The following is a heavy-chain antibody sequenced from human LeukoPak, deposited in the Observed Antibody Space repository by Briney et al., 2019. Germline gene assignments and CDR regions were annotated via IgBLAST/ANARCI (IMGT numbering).Heavy chain of an antibody. Sequence: SETLSLTCTVSGGSISSSSYYWGWIRQPPGKGLEWIGSIYYTRSTYYNPSLKSRVTISVDTSKNQFSLKLSSVTAADTAVYSCARQGDSGSYYAPFDYWGQGTQVTVSS. CDR3: ARQGDSGSYYAPFDY. V-gene: IGHV4-39*01. D-gene: IGHD1-26*01. CDR2: IYYTRST. J-gene: IGHJ4*02. CDR1: GGSISSSSYY.